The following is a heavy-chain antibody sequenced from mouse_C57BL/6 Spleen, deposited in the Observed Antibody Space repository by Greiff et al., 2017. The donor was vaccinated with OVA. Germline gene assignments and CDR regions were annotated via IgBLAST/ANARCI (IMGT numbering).Heavy chain of an antibody. D-gene: IGHD1-1*01. Sequence: VQLQQPGAELVKPGASVKMSCKASGYTFTSYWITWVKQRPGQGLEWIGDIYPGSGSTNYNEKFKRKATLTVDTSSSTAYMQLSSLTSEDSAVYYCAIDYYGSSYWYFDVWGTGTTVTVSS. CDR3: AIDYYGSSYWYFDV. V-gene: IGHV1-55*01. CDR1: GYTFTSYW. CDR2: IYPGSGST. J-gene: IGHJ1*03.